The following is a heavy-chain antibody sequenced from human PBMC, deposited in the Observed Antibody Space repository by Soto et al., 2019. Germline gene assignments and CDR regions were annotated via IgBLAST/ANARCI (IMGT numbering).Heavy chain of an antibody. CDR1: EFSDSSYA. V-gene: IGHV3-23*01. D-gene: IGHD3-16*01. J-gene: IGHJ4*02. CDR2: ISGNGGST. CDR3: AKRIWGKSSLGPTLAY. Sequence: PGCCLGLSGVGSEFSDSSYAMNCVSQAPGKGLEWVSGISGNGGSTFYADSVKGRFTISRDNSKNTLYLQMNSLRAEDTAIYYCAKRIWGKSSLGPTLAYWGQGTLVTVSS.